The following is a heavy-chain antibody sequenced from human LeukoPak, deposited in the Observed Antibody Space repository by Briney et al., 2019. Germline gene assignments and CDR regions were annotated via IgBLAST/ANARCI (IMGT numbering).Heavy chain of an antibody. CDR3: ARGSDIVIIPAANAFNL. V-gene: IGHV1-69*05. CDR1: GGTFSTYA. J-gene: IGHJ3*01. CDR2: IIPGFGTA. D-gene: IGHD2-2*01. Sequence: SVKVSCRASGGTFSTYAISWVRQAPGQGLAWMGGIIPGFGTANYAQKFQGRVTITTDESTTTAYMELTSLRSEDTAIYYCARGSDIVIIPAANAFNLWGQGTMVTVSS.